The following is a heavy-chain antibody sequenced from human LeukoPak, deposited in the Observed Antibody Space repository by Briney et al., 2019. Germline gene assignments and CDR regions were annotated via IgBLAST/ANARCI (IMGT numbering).Heavy chain of an antibody. D-gene: IGHD6-19*01. CDR2: IYPGDSDT. J-gene: IGHJ4*02. CDR3: ARGIAVAGTGYYFDY. Sequence: GESLKISCKGSGYSFTSYWIGWVRQMPGEGVEWRGIIYPGDSDTRYSPSFQGQVTIAADKSISTAYLQWSSLKASDTAMYYCARGIAVAGTGYYFDYWGQGTLVTASS. CDR1: GYSFTSYW. V-gene: IGHV5-51*01.